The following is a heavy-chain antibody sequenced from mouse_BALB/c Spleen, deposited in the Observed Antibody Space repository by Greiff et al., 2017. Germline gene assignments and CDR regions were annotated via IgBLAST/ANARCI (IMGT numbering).Heavy chain of an antibody. CDR3: ARYLLWLRRYYYAMDY. CDR1: GDSITSGY. Sequence: VQLQESGPSLVKPSQTLSLTCSVTGDSITSGYWNWIRKFPGNKLEYMGYISYSVSTYYNPSLKSRISITRDTSKNQYYLQLNSVTTEDTATYYCARYLLWLRRYYYAMDYWGKGTSVTVAS. J-gene: IGHJ4*01. D-gene: IGHD2-9*01. V-gene: IGHV3-8*02. CDR2: ISYSVST.